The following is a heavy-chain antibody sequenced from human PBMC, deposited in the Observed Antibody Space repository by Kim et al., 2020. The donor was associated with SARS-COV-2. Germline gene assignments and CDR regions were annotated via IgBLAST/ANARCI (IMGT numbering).Heavy chain of an antibody. V-gene: IGHV3-30*02. J-gene: IGHJ6*04. CDR3: AKAPYDIVVVTAAMDV. D-gene: IGHD2-2*01. Sequence: SVKGRFTISRDNSKKTLYLQMNSLRAEDTAVYYCAKAPYDIVVVTAAMDVWGKGTTVTVSS.